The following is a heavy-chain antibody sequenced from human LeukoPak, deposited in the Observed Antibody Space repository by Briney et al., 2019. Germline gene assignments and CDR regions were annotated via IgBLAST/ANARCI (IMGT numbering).Heavy chain of an antibody. CDR1: GFTFSSYS. CDR2: ISSSSSYI. CDR3: VIDYGDYGDY. V-gene: IGHV3-21*01. J-gene: IGHJ4*02. D-gene: IGHD4-17*01. Sequence: GGSLRLSCAASGFTFSSYSMNWVRQAPGKGLEWVSSISSSSSYIYYADSVKGRFTISRDNAKNSLYPQMNSLRAEDTAVYYCVIDYGDYGDYWGQGTLVTVSS.